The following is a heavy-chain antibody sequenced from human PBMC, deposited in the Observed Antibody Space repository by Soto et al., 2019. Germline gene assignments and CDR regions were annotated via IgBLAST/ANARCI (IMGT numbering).Heavy chain of an antibody. J-gene: IGHJ6*01. CDR3: AGDIEIVTAKHSFYYYAIEG. V-gene: IGHV1-18*01. D-gene: IGHD2-21*01. CDR2: VSANNGHT. Sequence: ASVKVSCKASGFTFSNYGLNWVRQAPGQGLEWMGWVSANNGHTNYAQNLQGRVSMTTDTSTSTSYMELRGLTFDDTAVYYCAGDIEIVTAKHSFYYYAIEGRGKGTTRAASS. CDR1: GFTFSNYG.